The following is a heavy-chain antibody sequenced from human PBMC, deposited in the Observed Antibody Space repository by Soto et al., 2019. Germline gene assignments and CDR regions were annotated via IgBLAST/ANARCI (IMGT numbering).Heavy chain of an antibody. V-gene: IGHV3-7*04. CDR3: ARDVSAGSSSLYLDAFDI. J-gene: IGHJ3*02. CDR2: INRDGSKK. D-gene: IGHD6-13*01. CDR1: GFTPSAYW. Sequence: EVQLEESGGDLVQPGGSLRLSCAASGFTPSAYWMTWVRQAPGKGLEWVANINRDGSKKSYLDSVTGRFTISRDNVGNSLYHQMDSLRADDTALYYCARDVSAGSSSLYLDAFDIWGQGTMVTVSS.